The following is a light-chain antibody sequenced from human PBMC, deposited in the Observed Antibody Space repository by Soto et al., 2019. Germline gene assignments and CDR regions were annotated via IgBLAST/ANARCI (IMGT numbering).Light chain of an antibody. CDR3: PQYRTSGT. CDR2: GAS. V-gene: IGKV3-20*01. Sequence: EIVLTQSPCTLSLSPGERATLSCRSSQSVSNNYLAWYQQKPGQAPRLLIYGASNRATGIPDRFSGSGYGTDFTLPISRLEPEDFAVYYGPQYRTSGTFGQGTKVDIK. CDR1: QSVSNNY. J-gene: IGKJ1*01.